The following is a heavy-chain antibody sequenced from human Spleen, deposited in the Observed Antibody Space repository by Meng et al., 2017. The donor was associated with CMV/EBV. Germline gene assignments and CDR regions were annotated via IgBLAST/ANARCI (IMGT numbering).Heavy chain of an antibody. CDR3: ASTKDYYDSSGYYY. Sequence: SGCSVSSGSYYLSWIRQPPGKGLEWIGYIYYSGSTNYNPSLKSRVTISVDTSKNQFSLKLSSVTAADTAVYYCASTKDYYDSSGYYYWGQGTLVTVSS. CDR1: GCSVSSGSYY. J-gene: IGHJ4*02. CDR2: IYYSGST. V-gene: IGHV4-61*01. D-gene: IGHD3-22*01.